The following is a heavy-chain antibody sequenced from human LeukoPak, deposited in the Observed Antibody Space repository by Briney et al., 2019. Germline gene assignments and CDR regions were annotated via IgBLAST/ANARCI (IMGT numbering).Heavy chain of an antibody. CDR2: IKSDGSST. J-gene: IGHJ6*03. CDR1: GFTFSSYW. Sequence: GGSLRLSCAASGFTFSSYWMHWVRQAPGKGLVWVSRIKSDGSSTHYADYVKGRFTIARDNAKNTLYLQMNSLRAEDTAVYYCARDWEYYMDVWGKGTTVTVSS. V-gene: IGHV3-74*01. CDR3: ARDWEYYMDV. D-gene: IGHD1-26*01.